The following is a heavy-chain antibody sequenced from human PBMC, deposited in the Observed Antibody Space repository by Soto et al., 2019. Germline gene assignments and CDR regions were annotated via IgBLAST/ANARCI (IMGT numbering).Heavy chain of an antibody. D-gene: IGHD3-16*01. J-gene: IGHJ4*02. CDR2: IYYSGST. V-gene: IGHV4-59*08. CDR1: GCSISSYY. Sequence: SETLSLTCTVSGCSISSYYWSWIRQPPGKGLEWIGYIYYSGSTNYNPSLKSRVTISVDTSKNQFSLKLSSVTAADTAVYYCARHWALGPPQDCWGQGTLVTVSS. CDR3: ARHWALGPPQDC.